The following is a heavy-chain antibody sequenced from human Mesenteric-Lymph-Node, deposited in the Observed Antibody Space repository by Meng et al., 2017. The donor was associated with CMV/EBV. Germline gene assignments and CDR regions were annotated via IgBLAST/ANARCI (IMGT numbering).Heavy chain of an antibody. J-gene: IGHJ5*02. CDR2: TYYRSKWYN. CDR3: ARAPQDGYGFDP. V-gene: IGHV6-1*01. D-gene: IGHD5-24*01. Sequence: SGASVSSNSAAWNWIRQSPSRGLEWLGRTYYRSKWYNDYAVSVKSRITINPDTSKNQFSLQLNSVTPEDTAVYYCARAPQDGYGFDPWGQGTLVTVSS. CDR1: GASVSSNSAA.